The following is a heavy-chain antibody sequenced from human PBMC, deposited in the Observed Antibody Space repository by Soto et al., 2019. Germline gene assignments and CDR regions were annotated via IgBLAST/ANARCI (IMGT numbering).Heavy chain of an antibody. CDR2: IIPIFGTA. D-gene: IGHD2-15*01. CDR1: GGTFSSYA. Sequence: QVQLVQSGAEVKKPGSSVKVSCKASGGTFSSYAISWVRQAPGQGLEWMGGIIPIFGTANYAQKFQGRVTITADESTSTAYMQLSSLRSEDAAVYYCARSGYCSGGSCYSEDYFDYWGQGPLGTVSS. V-gene: IGHV1-69*12. CDR3: ARSGYCSGGSCYSEDYFDY. J-gene: IGHJ4*02.